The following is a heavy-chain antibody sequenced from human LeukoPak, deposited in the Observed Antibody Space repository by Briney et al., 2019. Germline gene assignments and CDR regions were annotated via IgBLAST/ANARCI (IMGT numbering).Heavy chain of an antibody. CDR1: GGSISSGGYY. J-gene: IGHJ6*03. CDR2: IYYSGST. V-gene: IGHV4-30-2*03. CDR3: ACSPTVTTREYYYYYMDV. Sequence: SQTLSLTCTVSGGSISSGGYYWSWIRQPPGKGLEWIGSIYYSGSTYYNPSLKSRVTISVDTSKNQFSLKLSSVTAADTAVYYCACSPTVTTREYYYYYMDVWGKGTTVTVSS. D-gene: IGHD4-11*01.